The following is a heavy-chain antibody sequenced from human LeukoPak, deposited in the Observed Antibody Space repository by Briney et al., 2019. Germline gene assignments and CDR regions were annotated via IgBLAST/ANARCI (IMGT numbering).Heavy chain of an antibody. Sequence: TGGSLRSSCAASGFTLSSYRMNWVRQAPGKGLEWVSYISSSTNTIYYADSVKGRFTISRDKAKNSLFLQMNSLRDEDTAVYYCAGGGYGANHAAFNTGAEGTMVTVSS. J-gene: IGHJ3*02. V-gene: IGHV3-48*02. D-gene: IGHD4-23*01. CDR1: GFTLSSYR. CDR2: ISSSTNTI. CDR3: AGGGYGANHAAFNT.